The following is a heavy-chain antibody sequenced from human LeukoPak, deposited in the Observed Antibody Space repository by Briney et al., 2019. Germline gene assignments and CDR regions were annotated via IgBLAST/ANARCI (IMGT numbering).Heavy chain of an antibody. V-gene: IGHV1-18*01. CDR1: GYIFTNYA. CDR3: ARPIAQSSAYWEFFYY. J-gene: IGHJ4*02. D-gene: IGHD3-22*01. Sequence: ASVKVSCKASGYIFTNYAISWVRQAPGQGLEWMGSISAYNGNTNYAQKLQGRVTMTTDTSTSTAYMELWSLRSDDTAVYYCARPIAQSSAYWEFFYYWGQGTLVTVSS. CDR2: ISAYNGNT.